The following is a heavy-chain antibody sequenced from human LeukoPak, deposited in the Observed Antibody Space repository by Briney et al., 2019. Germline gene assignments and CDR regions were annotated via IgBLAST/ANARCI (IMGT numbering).Heavy chain of an antibody. Sequence: SGGSLRLSCAASGFTFSSYAMSWVRQAPGKGLEWVSAISGSGGSTYYADSVKGRFTISRDNSKNTLYLQMNSLRAEDTAVYYCAKTPKVHLYFDYWGQGTLVTVSS. J-gene: IGHJ4*02. V-gene: IGHV3-23*01. CDR1: GFTFSSYA. CDR2: ISGSGGST. CDR3: AKTPKVHLYFDY.